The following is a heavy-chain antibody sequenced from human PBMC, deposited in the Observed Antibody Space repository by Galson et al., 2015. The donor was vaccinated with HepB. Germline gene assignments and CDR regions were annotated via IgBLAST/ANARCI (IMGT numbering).Heavy chain of an antibody. Sequence: SLRLSCAASGFTVSSHYMSWVRQAPGKGLEWVSLIVFDGSAHYADSVKGRFTISRDNSKNTLYLQMNSLTAEDTAVYYCASYITMKIYWGQGTLVTVSS. D-gene: IGHD3-22*01. V-gene: IGHV3-66*01. CDR2: IVFDGSA. CDR3: ASYITMKIY. CDR1: GFTVSSHY. J-gene: IGHJ4*02.